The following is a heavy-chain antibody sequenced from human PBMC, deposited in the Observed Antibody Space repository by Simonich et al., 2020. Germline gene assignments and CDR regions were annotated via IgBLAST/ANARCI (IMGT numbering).Heavy chain of an antibody. D-gene: IGHD3-16*01. CDR2: ISRSSSYK. Sequence: EVQLVESGGGLVKPGGSLRLSCAASGFTFSSYSMNWVRQAPGKGLGWVSSISRSSSYKYYAYSGKGRFTISRDNAKNSLYLQMNSLRAEDTAVYYCAREQARGGAFDIWGQGTMVTVSS. J-gene: IGHJ3*02. V-gene: IGHV3-21*01. CDR1: GFTFSSYS. CDR3: AREQARGGAFDI.